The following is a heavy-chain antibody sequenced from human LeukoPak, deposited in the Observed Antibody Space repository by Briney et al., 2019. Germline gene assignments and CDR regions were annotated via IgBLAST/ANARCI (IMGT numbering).Heavy chain of an antibody. J-gene: IGHJ4*02. CDR1: GGSFSGYY. CDR2: INHSGST. D-gene: IGHD6-19*01. CDR3: ARKGSGSDY. Sequence: SETLSLTCADYGGSFSGYYWSWIRQPPGKGLDWIGEINHSGSTNYNPSLKSRVTISVDTSKNQFSLKLSSVTAADTAVYYCARKGSGSDYWGQGTLVTVSS. V-gene: IGHV4-34*01.